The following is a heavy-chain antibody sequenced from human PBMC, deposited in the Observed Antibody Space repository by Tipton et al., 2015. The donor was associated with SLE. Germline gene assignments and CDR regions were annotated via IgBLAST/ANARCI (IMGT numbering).Heavy chain of an antibody. CDR1: GGSIRGGGYY. CDR3: ARDPGVTIDY. J-gene: IGHJ4*02. D-gene: IGHD2-21*02. V-gene: IGHV4-31*03. Sequence: TLSLTCSVSGGSIRGGGYYWSWIRQHPGKGLEWIGYIYYSGSTHYNPSLKSRVTISRDTSKNQFYLNLRSVTAADSAVYYCARDPGVTIDYWGQGVLVNVSS. CDR2: IYYSGST.